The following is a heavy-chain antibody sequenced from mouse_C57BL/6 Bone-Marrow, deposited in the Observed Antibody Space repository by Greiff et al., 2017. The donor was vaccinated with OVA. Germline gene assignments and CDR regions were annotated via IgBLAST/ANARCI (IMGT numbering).Heavy chain of an antibody. J-gene: IGHJ1*03. CDR3: TTPTTVVAHWYFDV. CDR2: IDPENGDT. D-gene: IGHD1-1*01. Sequence: EVQLQQSGAELVRPGASVKLSCTASGFNIKDDYMHWVKQRPEQGLEWIGWIDPENGDTEYASKFQGKATITADTSSNTAYLQLSSLTSEDTAVYYCTTPTTVVAHWYFDVWGTGTTVTVSS. V-gene: IGHV14-4*01. CDR1: GFNIKDDY.